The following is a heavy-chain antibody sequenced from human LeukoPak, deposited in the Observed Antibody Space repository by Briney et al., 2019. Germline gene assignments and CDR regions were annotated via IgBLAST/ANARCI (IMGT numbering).Heavy chain of an antibody. CDR1: GYSISSGYY. V-gene: IGHV4-61*01. D-gene: IGHD6-6*01. CDR3: ARVSSSSVDY. CDR2: IYYSGST. J-gene: IGHJ4*02. Sequence: KPSETLSLTCTVSGYSISSGYYWSWIRQPPGKGLEWIGYIYYSGSTNYNPSLKSRVTISVDTSKNQFSLKLSSVTAADTAVYYCARVSSSSVDYWGQGTLVTVSS.